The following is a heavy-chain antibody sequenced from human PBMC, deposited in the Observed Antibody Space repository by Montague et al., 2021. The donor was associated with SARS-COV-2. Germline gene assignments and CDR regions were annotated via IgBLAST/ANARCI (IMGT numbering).Heavy chain of an antibody. CDR3: ARATRSIVVLNWFDP. J-gene: IGHJ5*02. V-gene: IGHV4-31*03. D-gene: IGHD3-22*01. Sequence: TLSLTCTVAGGSISSGGYYWSWIRQHPGKGLEWVGCSYYSRSTXYNPSLKSRVTISVDTSKNQFSLKLSSVTAADTAVYYCARATRSIVVLNWFDPWGQGTPVTVSS. CDR1: GGSISSGGYY. CDR2: SYYSRST.